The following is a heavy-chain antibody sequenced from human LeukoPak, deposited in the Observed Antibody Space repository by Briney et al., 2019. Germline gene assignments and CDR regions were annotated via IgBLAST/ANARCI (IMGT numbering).Heavy chain of an antibody. CDR3: AKSSGPGGYYYYGMDV. Sequence: GGSLRLSCAASGFTFSSYSMNWVRQAPGKGLEWVSSISSSSSYIYYADSVKGRFTISRDNAKNSLYLQMNSLRAEDTAVYYCAKSSGPGGYYYYGMDVWGQGTTVTVSS. CDR2: ISSSSSYI. D-gene: IGHD3-10*01. CDR1: GFTFSSYS. V-gene: IGHV3-21*04. J-gene: IGHJ6*02.